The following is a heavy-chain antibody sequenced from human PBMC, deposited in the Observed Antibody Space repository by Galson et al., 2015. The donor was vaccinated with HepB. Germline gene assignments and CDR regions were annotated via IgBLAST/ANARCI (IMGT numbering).Heavy chain of an antibody. Sequence: ETLSLTCAVYGGSFSGFYWSWIRQPPGKGLEWIGEISHRGSTNYNPSLKSRVTISVDPSKNQFSLKLRSLTAADTALYYCARGNDYGSGTFYKSYGIDVWGQGTMVIVSS. CDR1: GGSFSGFY. V-gene: IGHV4-34*01. CDR2: ISHRGST. D-gene: IGHD3-10*01. J-gene: IGHJ3*01. CDR3: ARGNDYGSGTFYKSYGIDV.